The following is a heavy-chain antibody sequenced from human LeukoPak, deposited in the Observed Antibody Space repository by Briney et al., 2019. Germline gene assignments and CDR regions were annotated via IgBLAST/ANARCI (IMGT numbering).Heavy chain of an antibody. D-gene: IGHD4-17*01. V-gene: IGHV1-2*02. CDR1: GYTFTGYY. J-gene: IGHJ3*02. CDR2: INPNSGGT. Sequence: ASVKVSCKASGYTFTGYYMHWVRQAPGQGLEWMGWINPNSGGTNYAQKFQGRVTMTTDTSISTAYMELSRLRSDDTAVYYCAIFMTTEEVTFDIWGQGTMVTVSS. CDR3: AIFMTTEEVTFDI.